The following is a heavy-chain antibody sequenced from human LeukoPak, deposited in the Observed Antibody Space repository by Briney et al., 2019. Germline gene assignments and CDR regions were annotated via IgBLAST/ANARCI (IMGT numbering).Heavy chain of an antibody. D-gene: IGHD2-2*01. V-gene: IGHV3-30*03. CDR3: ARETSGNKDLVVVPTTIRYGMDV. CDR1: GFTFSSYG. Sequence: PGGSLRLSCAASGFTFSSYGMHWVRQAPGKGLEWVAVISYDGSNKYYADSVKGRFTISRDNTKNSLYLQMNSLRAEDTAVYYCARETSGNKDLVVVPTTIRYGMDVWGQGTTVSVSS. J-gene: IGHJ6*02. CDR2: ISYDGSNK.